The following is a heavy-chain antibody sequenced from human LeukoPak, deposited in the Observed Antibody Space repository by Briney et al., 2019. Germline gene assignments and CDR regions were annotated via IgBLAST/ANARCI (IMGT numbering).Heavy chain of an antibody. V-gene: IGHV5-10-1*01. D-gene: IGHD2-15*01. CDR2: IDPSDSYT. Sequence: GESLKISCKGSGYSFTSYWISWVRQMPGKGLEWIGRIDPSDSYTNYSPSFQGHVTISADKSISTAYLQWSSLKASDTAMYYRARLSHIYCSGGSCAYYYGMDVWGKGTTVTVSS. J-gene: IGHJ6*04. CDR1: GYSFTSYW. CDR3: ARLSHIYCSGGSCAYYYGMDV.